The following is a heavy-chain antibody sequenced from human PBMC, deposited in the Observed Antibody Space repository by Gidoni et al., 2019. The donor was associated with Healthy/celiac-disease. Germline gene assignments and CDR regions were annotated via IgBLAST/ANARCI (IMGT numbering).Heavy chain of an antibody. J-gene: IGHJ6*02. D-gene: IGHD3-16*01. Sequence: EVQLVQSGAEVKKPGESLRISCKGSGYSFTSYGISWVRQMPGKGLEWMGRIDPSDSYTNYTPSFQCHVTISADKSISTAYLQLSSLKASDTAMYYCARSLRNYYYGMDVWGQGTTVTVSS. CDR2: IDPSDSYT. V-gene: IGHV5-10-1*03. CDR1: GYSFTSYG. CDR3: ARSLRNYYYGMDV.